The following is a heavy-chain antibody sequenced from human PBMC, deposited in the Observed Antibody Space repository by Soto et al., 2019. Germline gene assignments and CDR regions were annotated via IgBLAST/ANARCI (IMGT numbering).Heavy chain of an antibody. D-gene: IGHD4-17*01. CDR1: GGSMSTSDYY. V-gene: IGHV4-39*02. Sequence: PSETLSLTCTVSGGSMSTSDYYWGWIRQTPGKGLEYIGNIDYRGTASYNPSLESRVTINPDTSKNQFSLQLNSVTPEDTAVYYCARDSPGYGDYVLFDYWGQGTLVTVSS. CDR2: IDYRGTA. J-gene: IGHJ4*02. CDR3: ARDSPGYGDYVLFDY.